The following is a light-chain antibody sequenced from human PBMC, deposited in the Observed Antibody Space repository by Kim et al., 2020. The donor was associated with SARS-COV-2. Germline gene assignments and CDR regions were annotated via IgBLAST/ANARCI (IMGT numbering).Light chain of an antibody. J-gene: IGKJ1*01. V-gene: IGKV1-27*01. CDR2: AAS. Sequence: VSVGDRVTITCRASQDISNYLAWFQLKPEKAPKLLIYAASDLQPGVPSRFSGSGSGTDFTLTVTSLQPEDVATYYCQKCDSAPWTFGQGTKVDIK. CDR3: QKCDSAPWT. CDR1: QDISNY.